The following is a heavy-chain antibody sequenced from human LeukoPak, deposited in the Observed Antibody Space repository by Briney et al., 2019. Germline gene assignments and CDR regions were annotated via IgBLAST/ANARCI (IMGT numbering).Heavy chain of an antibody. D-gene: IGHD3-16*02. CDR2: INPNSGGT. V-gene: IGHV1-2*02. Sequence: GASVKDSCKASGYTFTNYYIHWVRQAPGQGLEWMGWINPNSGGTNYAQKFQGRVTMTRDTSISTAYMELSRLRSDDTAVYYCASDYYDYVWGSYRYFDYWGQGTLVTVSS. CDR1: GYTFTNYY. J-gene: IGHJ4*02. CDR3: ASDYYDYVWGSYRYFDY.